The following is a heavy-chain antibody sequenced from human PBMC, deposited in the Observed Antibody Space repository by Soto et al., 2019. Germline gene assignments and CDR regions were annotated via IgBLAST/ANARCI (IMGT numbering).Heavy chain of an antibody. CDR2: ISGSGGST. D-gene: IGHD2-8*01. CDR3: AKYQNIVLRSPGMDV. CDR1: GFTFSSYA. Sequence: SLRLSCAASGFTFSSYAMSWVRQAPGKGLEWVSAISGSGGSTYYADSVKGRFTISRDNSKNTLYLQMNSLRAEDTAVYYCAKYQNIVLRSPGMDVWGQGTTVTVSS. J-gene: IGHJ6*02. V-gene: IGHV3-23*01.